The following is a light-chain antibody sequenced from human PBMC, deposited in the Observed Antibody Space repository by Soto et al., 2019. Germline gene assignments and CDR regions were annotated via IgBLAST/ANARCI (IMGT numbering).Light chain of an antibody. V-gene: IGLV2-14*03. Sequence: QSALTQPASVSGSPGQSITISCTGSSSDVGGYNYVSWYQHHPGKAPKLMIYDVSNRPSGVSNRFSGSNSGNTASLTISGLQAEDEADYYCSSYTSSSTLFGGGTKLTVL. CDR3: SSYTSSSTL. CDR1: SSDVGGYNY. CDR2: DVS. J-gene: IGLJ2*01.